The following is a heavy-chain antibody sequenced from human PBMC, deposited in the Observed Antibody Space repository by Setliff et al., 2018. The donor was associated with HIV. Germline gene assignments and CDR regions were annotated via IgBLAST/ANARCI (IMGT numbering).Heavy chain of an antibody. CDR2: IYPDESDS. J-gene: IGHJ4*02. CDR1: GYSFTSYW. CDR3: ARVDMGYYYDSSGYYHFDH. V-gene: IGHV5-51*01. D-gene: IGHD3-22*01. Sequence: GESLKISCKGSGYSFTSYWIAWVRQMPGKGLEWMGVIYPDESDSRYSPSFRGQVTISADKSINTAYLQWSSLKASDTAMYYCARVDMGYYYDSSGYYHFDHWGQGTLVTVSS.